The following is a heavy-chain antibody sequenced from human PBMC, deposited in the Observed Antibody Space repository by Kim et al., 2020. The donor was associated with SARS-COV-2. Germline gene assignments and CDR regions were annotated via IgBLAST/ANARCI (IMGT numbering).Heavy chain of an antibody. D-gene: IGHD2-21*02. Sequence: GGSLRLSCVASGFTMSYGMAWVRRAPGKGLEWVSAISGRGETTYYADSVKGRFSISRENSKTTKIYMQMNNLRRDDKALFFCAKARLVGVVTGWGSEVDSWGQGTLVTVSS. J-gene: IGHJ4*02. CDR2: ISGRGETT. CDR3: AKARLVGVVTGWGSEVDS. CDR1: GFTMSYG. V-gene: IGHV3-23*01.